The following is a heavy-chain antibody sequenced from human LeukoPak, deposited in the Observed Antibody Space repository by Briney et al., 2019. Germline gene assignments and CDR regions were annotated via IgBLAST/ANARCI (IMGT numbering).Heavy chain of an antibody. D-gene: IGHD3-3*01. Sequence: SVKVSCKASGGTFSSYAISWVRQAPGQGLEWMGGIIPIFGTANYAQKFQGRVTITADESTSTAYMELSSLRSEDTAVYYCAREGAITIFGVVIRNQYYFDYWGQGTLVTVSS. CDR1: GGTFSSYA. CDR2: IIPIFGTA. V-gene: IGHV1-69*13. J-gene: IGHJ4*02. CDR3: AREGAITIFGVVIRNQYYFDY.